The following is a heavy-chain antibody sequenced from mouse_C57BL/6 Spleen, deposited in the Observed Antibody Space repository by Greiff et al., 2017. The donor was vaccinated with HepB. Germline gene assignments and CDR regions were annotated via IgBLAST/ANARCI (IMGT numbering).Heavy chain of an antibody. J-gene: IGHJ2*01. Sequence: QVQLQHSGPELVKPGASVKISCKASGYAFSSSWMNWVKQRPGKGLEWIGRIYPGDGDTNYNGKFKGKATLTADKSSSTAYMQLSSLTSEDSAVYFCARLLYYGSSLFDYWGQGTTLTVSS. CDR3: ARLLYYGSSLFDY. CDR2: IYPGDGDT. CDR1: GYAFSSSW. V-gene: IGHV1-82*01. D-gene: IGHD1-1*01.